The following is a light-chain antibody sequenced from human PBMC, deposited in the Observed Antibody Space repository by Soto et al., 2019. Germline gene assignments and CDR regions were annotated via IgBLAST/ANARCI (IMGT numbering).Light chain of an antibody. Sequence: EIVLTQSPATLSLSPGERATLSCRASQSVSSYLAWYQQRPGQAPRLLIYDASKRATGIPAKFSGSGSGTDFTLKISRVEAEDVGVYYCMQSIQLPRTFGQGTKVEIK. CDR3: MQSIQLPRT. CDR2: DAS. V-gene: IGKV3-11*01. CDR1: QSVSSY. J-gene: IGKJ1*01.